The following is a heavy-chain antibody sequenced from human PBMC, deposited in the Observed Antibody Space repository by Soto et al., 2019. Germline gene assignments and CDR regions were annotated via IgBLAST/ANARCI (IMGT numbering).Heavy chain of an antibody. CDR1: GYTFTSYG. J-gene: IGHJ4*02. Sequence: ASVNVSCKASGYTFTSYGISWVRQAPGQGLEWMGWISAYNGNTNYAQKLQGRVTMTTDTSTSTAYMELRSLRSDDTAVYYCARVDRYGGNSAYWGQGTLVTVSS. V-gene: IGHV1-18*01. D-gene: IGHD2-21*02. CDR2: ISAYNGNT. CDR3: ARVDRYGGNSAY.